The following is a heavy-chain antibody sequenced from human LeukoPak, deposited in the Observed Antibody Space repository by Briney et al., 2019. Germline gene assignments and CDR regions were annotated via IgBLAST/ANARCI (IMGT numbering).Heavy chain of an antibody. J-gene: IGHJ4*02. CDR2: IIPIFGTA. V-gene: IGHV1-69*13. D-gene: IGHD2-2*01. CDR3: ARERLDCSSTSCYPRGLDY. CDR1: GGTFSSYA. Sequence: SVKVSCKASGGTFSSYAISWVRQAPGQGLEWMGGIIPIFGTANYAQKFQGRVTITADESTSTAYMELSSLRSEDTAVYYCARERLDCSSTSCYPRGLDYWGQGTLVTVSS.